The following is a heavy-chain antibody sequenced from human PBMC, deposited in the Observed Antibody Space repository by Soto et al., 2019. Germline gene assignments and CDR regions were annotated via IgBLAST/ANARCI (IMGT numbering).Heavy chain of an antibody. CDR3: AKVKGGSGARGDPLDL. Sequence: EVQLVESGGGPVQAGGSLRLSCAASGLTLSNYWMQWVRQGPGKGLVWVAHINSDGITTKYAESVKGRFNISRDDAKNMLYLQMNSLRHDDTAVYYCAKVKGGSGARGDPLDLWGQGILVTVSS. D-gene: IGHD2-15*01. V-gene: IGHV3-74*03. CDR1: GLTLSNYW. CDR2: INSDGITT. J-gene: IGHJ5*02.